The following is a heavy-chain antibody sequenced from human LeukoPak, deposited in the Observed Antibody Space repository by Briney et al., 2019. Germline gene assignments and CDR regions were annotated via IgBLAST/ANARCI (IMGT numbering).Heavy chain of an antibody. CDR1: GFTFSSYS. J-gene: IGHJ4*02. CDR2: ISSSSSYI. V-gene: IGHV3-21*01. D-gene: IGHD6-6*01. CDR3: ARDPVRVGRPRYFDY. Sequence: GGSLRLSCAASGFTFSSYSMNWVRQAPGKGLEWVSSISSSSSYIYYADSVKGRFTISRDNAKNSLYLQMNSLRAEDTAVYYCARDPVRVGRPRYFDYWGQGVLVTVSS.